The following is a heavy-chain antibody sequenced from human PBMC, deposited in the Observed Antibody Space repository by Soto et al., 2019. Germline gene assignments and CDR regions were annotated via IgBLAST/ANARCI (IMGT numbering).Heavy chain of an antibody. CDR3: ARADSVGATHPAGY. J-gene: IGHJ4*02. D-gene: IGHD1-26*01. CDR2: INPNSGGT. V-gene: IGHV1-2*02. Sequence: QVQLVQSGAEVKKPGASVKVSCKASGYTFTGYYMRWVRQAPGQGLEWMGWINPNSGGTNYAQKFQGRVNMTRDPSISTAYMELSRLRSDDTAVYYCARADSVGATHPAGYWSQGTLVTVSS. CDR1: GYTFTGYY.